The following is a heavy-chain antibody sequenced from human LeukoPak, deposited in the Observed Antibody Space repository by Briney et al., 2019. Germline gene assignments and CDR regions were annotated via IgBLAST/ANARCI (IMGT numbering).Heavy chain of an antibody. Sequence: AETLSLTCTVSGGSISGGGYYWGSIRQPPGKGLEWIGSISYSGSTNYNPSLKGRVTISEDTSKNQFSLKVNSVTAEDTAVYYCYSTAGGRPHWGQGTLVTVSS. D-gene: IGHD6-13*01. CDR2: ISYSGST. V-gene: IGHV4-39*01. CDR1: GGSISGGGYY. J-gene: IGHJ4*02. CDR3: YSTAGGRPH.